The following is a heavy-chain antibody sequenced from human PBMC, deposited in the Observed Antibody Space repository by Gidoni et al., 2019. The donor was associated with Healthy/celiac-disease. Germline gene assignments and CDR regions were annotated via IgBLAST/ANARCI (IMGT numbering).Heavy chain of an antibody. J-gene: IGHJ4*01. V-gene: IGHV3-30*18. CDR2: ISYDGSNK. CDR1: GFTFSSYG. Sequence: GFTFSSYGMHWGRQAQGKGLEWVAVISYDGSNKYYADSVKGRFTISRDNSKNTLYLQMNSLRAEDTAVYYCAKDPGNTVMVFQGSYYFDYWGQGTLVTVSS. D-gene: IGHD5-18*01. CDR3: AKDPGNTVMVFQGSYYFDY.